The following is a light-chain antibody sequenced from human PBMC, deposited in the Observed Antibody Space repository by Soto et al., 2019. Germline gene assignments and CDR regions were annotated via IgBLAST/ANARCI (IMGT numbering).Light chain of an antibody. Sequence: EIVLTQSPGTLSLSPGERATLSCRASQSVSSSYLAWYQQKPGQAPRLLIYGASSRATGIPDRFSGSGSGTDFTLTFSRLEPEDFAVYFCQQYGSSPRGFGQGTKVDIK. CDR2: GAS. CDR1: QSVSSSY. J-gene: IGKJ1*01. V-gene: IGKV3-20*01. CDR3: QQYGSSPRG.